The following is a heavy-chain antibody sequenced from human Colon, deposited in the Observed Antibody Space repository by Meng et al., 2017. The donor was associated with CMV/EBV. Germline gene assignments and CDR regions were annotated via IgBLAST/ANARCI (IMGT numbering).Heavy chain of an antibody. V-gene: IGHV4-59*01. Sequence: SETLSLTCTVSGASITPYFWSWVRQPPGRPLEWIGHIHYSGATKFNPSLKSRVAISVDTSKNQFTLSLNFVTAADTATYFCARDRSPYTNSKYYYYGMDVWGLGTTVTVSS. CDR2: IHYSGAT. D-gene: IGHD2-2*02. CDR3: ARDRSPYTNSKYYYYGMDV. J-gene: IGHJ6*02. CDR1: GASITPYF.